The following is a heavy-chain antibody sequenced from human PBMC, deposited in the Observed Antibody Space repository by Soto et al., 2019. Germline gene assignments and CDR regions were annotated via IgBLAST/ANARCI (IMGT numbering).Heavy chain of an antibody. Sequence: NPSETLSLTCTVSSGSISSTIYSWDWIRQPPGKGLEWIGSIFYSGSTYYNPSLKSRVTISVDTSKNQFSLTLTSVTAADTAVYYCARVNVKILPGYSLASNTYGMDVWGQGTTVTVSS. V-gene: IGHV4-39*01. CDR1: SGSISSTIYS. D-gene: IGHD3-9*01. CDR3: ARVNVKILPGYSLASNTYGMDV. J-gene: IGHJ6*02. CDR2: IFYSGST.